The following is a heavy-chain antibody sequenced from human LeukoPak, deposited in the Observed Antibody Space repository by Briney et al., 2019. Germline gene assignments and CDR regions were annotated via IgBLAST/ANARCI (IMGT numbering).Heavy chain of an antibody. Sequence: PGGSLRLSCAASGFTFSSYSMNWVRQAPGKGLEWVSSISSSSSYIYYADSVKGRFTISRDNAKNSLYLQMNSLRAEDTAVCYCARDNDLLRYFDWPLDYWGQGTLVTVSS. CDR2: ISSSSSYI. J-gene: IGHJ4*02. CDR3: ARDNDLLRYFDWPLDY. V-gene: IGHV3-21*01. D-gene: IGHD3-9*01. CDR1: GFTFSSYS.